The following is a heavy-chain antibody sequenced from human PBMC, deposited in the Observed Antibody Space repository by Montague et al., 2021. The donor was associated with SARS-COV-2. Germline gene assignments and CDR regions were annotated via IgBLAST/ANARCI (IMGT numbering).Heavy chain of an antibody. J-gene: IGHJ6*02. CDR3: ARLLRSCTNGVCRTYYYYALDV. V-gene: IGHV4-59*01. D-gene: IGHD2-8*01. Sequence: SETLSLTCTVSGGSISGFYWSWIRQPPGKGLEWIGYIYYSGSTKYNPSLESRVAVSVDRSKNQVSLKLTSVPAADTAVYYCARLLRSCTNGVCRTYYYYALDVWGQGTTVTVSS. CDR2: IYYSGST. CDR1: GGSISGFY.